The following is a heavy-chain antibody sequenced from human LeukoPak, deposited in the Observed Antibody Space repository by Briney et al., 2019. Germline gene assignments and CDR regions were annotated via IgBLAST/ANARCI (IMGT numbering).Heavy chain of an antibody. Sequence: PGRSLRLSCAASGFTFSSYGMHWVRQAPGKGLEWVAVIWYDGSNKYYADSVKGRFTISRDNSKNTLYLQMSSLRAEDTAVYYCARDKDFGYGSGSYYNLYYYYGMDVWGQGTTVTVSS. V-gene: IGHV3-33*01. CDR2: IWYDGSNK. D-gene: IGHD3-10*01. CDR1: GFTFSSYG. CDR3: ARDKDFGYGSGSYYNLYYYYGMDV. J-gene: IGHJ6*02.